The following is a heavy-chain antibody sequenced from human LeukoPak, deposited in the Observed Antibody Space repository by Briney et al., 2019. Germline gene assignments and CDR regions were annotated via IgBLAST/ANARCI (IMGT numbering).Heavy chain of an antibody. Sequence: ASVTVSCKASGFTFSNSGIQWVRHARGQRLEWIGWIVVGSGDTNYAQKFQERVTITRDMSTDTAYMELRSLKSEDTGVYYCVAGGSWFDPWGQGTLVTVSS. D-gene: IGHD3-10*01. CDR3: VAGGSWFDP. CDR2: IVVGSGDT. J-gene: IGHJ5*02. CDR1: GFTFSNSG. V-gene: IGHV1-58*02.